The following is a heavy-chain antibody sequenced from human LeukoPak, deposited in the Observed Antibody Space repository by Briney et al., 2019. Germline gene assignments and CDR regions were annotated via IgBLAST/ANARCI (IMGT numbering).Heavy chain of an antibody. CDR1: GFTFSSYA. CDR2: IYSGGST. Sequence: GGSLRLSCAASGFTFSSYAMSWVRQAPGKGLEWVSVIYSGGSTYYADSVKGRFTISRDNSKNTLYLQMNSLRAEDTAVYYCARAPVMITFGGGPYYFDYWGQGTLVTVSS. CDR3: ARAPVMITFGGGPYYFDY. J-gene: IGHJ4*02. V-gene: IGHV3-66*01. D-gene: IGHD3-16*01.